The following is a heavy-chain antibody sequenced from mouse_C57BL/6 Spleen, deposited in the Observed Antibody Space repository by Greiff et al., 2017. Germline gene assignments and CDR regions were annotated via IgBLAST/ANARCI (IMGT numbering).Heavy chain of an antibody. Sequence: EVKVVESGGDLVKPGGSLKLSCAASGFTFSSYGMSWVRQTPDKRLEWVATISSGGSYTYYPDSVKGRFTISRDNAKSTLYLQMSSLKSEDTAMYYCARPYYYGSSSYFDVWGTGTTVTVSS. CDR1: GFTFSSYG. CDR3: ARPYYYGSSSYFDV. D-gene: IGHD1-1*01. V-gene: IGHV5-6*01. J-gene: IGHJ1*03. CDR2: ISSGGSYT.